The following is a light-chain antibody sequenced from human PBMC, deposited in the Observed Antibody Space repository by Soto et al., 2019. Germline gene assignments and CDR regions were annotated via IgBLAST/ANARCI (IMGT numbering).Light chain of an antibody. CDR3: TSFTTNLSFV. CDR1: NSDIGADKF. J-gene: IGLJ1*01. CDR2: DVS. V-gene: IGLV2-14*03. Sequence: QSALTQPASVSGSPGQSITITCTGSNSDIGADKFVSWYQQHPGEAPKLIIFDVSNRPSGVSHRFSGSKSGNTASLTISRLQPEDESDYYCTSFTTNLSFVFGTGTKVTVL.